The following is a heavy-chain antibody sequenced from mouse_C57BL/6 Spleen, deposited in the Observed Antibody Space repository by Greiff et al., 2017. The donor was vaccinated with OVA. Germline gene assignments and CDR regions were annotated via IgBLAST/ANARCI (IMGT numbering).Heavy chain of an antibody. D-gene: IGHD4-1*01. V-gene: IGHV1-50*01. Sequence: QVQLQQPGAELVKPGASVKLSCKASGYTFTSYWMQWVQQRPGQGLEWIGEIDPSDSYTNYNQKFKGKATLTVDTSSSTAYMQLSSLTSEDSAVYYCARAGTRGYWGQGTTLTVSS. J-gene: IGHJ2*01. CDR1: GYTFTSYW. CDR3: ARAGTRGY. CDR2: IDPSDSYT.